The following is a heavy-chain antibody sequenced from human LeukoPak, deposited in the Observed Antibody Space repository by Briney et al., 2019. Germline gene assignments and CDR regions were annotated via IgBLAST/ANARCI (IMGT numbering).Heavy chain of an antibody. CDR3: ARGSRGYSYGLVY. D-gene: IGHD5-18*01. CDR2: IKQDGSEK. J-gene: IGHJ4*02. Sequence: GGSLRLSCAASGFTFSSYWMSWVRQAPGKGLEWVANIKQDGSEKYYVDSVKGRFTTSRDNAKNSLYLQMNSLRAEDTAVYYCARGSRGYSYGLVYWGQGTLVTVSS. CDR1: GFTFSSYW. V-gene: IGHV3-7*01.